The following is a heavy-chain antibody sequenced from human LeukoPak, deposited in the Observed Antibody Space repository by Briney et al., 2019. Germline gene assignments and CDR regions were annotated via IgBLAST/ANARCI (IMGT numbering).Heavy chain of an antibody. D-gene: IGHD6-6*01. J-gene: IGHJ5*02. Sequence: GGSLRLSCAASGFTFSSYAMSWVRQAPGKGLEWISYISISGSTIYYADSVKGRFTISRDNAKNSLYLQMDSLRAEDTAVYYCARLGYSSSSNWFDPWGQGTLVTVSS. V-gene: IGHV3-48*04. CDR2: ISISGSTI. CDR1: GFTFSSYA. CDR3: ARLGYSSSSNWFDP.